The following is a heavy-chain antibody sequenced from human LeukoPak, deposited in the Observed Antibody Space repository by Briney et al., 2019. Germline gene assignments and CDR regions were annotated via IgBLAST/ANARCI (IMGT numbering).Heavy chain of an antibody. CDR3: ASGRSLLRSYYYYGMDV. Sequence: GRSLRLSCAASGFTFSDYYMSWIRQAPGKGLEWVSYISSSGSTIYYADSVKGRFTISRDNAKNSLYLQMNSLRAEDTAVYYCASGRSLLRSYYYYGMDVWGQGTTVTVSS. J-gene: IGHJ6*02. V-gene: IGHV3-11*01. CDR1: GFTFSDYY. D-gene: IGHD3-22*01. CDR2: ISSSGSTI.